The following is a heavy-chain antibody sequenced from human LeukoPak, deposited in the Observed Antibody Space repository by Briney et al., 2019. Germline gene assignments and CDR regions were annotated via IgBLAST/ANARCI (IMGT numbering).Heavy chain of an antibody. CDR3: ARGDTVVTG. J-gene: IGHJ4*02. CDR2: IYYSGST. V-gene: IGHV4-59*01. D-gene: IGHD4-23*01. Sequence: SETLSLTCTVSGGFISSYYWSWIRQPPGKGLEWIGYIYYSGSTNYNPSLKSRVTISVDTSKNQFSLKLSSVTAADTAVYYCARGDTVVTGWGQGTLVTVSS. CDR1: GGFISSYY.